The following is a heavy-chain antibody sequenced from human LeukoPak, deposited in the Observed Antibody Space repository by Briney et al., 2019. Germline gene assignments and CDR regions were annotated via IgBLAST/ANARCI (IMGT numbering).Heavy chain of an antibody. CDR1: GYSISSGYY. Sequence: SETLSLTCTVSGYSISSGYYWSWIRQPAGKGLEWIGRIYTSGSTNYNPSLKSRVTMSVDTSKNQFSLKLSSVTAADTAVYYCARGGYYYGSGSHGLPDYWGQGTLVTVSS. CDR3: ARGGYYYGSGSHGLPDY. J-gene: IGHJ4*02. CDR2: IYTSGST. V-gene: IGHV4-4*07. D-gene: IGHD3-10*01.